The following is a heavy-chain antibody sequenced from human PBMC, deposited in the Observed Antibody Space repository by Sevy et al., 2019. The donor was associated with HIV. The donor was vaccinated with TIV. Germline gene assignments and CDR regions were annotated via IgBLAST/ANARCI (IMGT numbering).Heavy chain of an antibody. CDR2: IYSDGRT. CDR3: ARDRYYDASGYYYYYYGMDV. J-gene: IGHJ6*02. D-gene: IGHD3-22*01. Sequence: GGSLRLSCAASGLSVSDNYMNWVRQAPGKGLELVSVIYSDGRTYYPDSVKGRFSISRDNSKNIVYLHMKSLRPEDTAVYYCARDRYYDASGYYYYYYGMDVWGQGTTVTVSS. CDR1: GLSVSDNY. V-gene: IGHV3-66*01.